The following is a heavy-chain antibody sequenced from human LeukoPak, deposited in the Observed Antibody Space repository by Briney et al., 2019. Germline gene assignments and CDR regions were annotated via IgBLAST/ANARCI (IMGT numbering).Heavy chain of an antibody. D-gene: IGHD3-9*01. CDR2: ISGSGGNT. CDR3: AKPINYDILSGYYGN. J-gene: IGHJ4*02. Sequence: GGSLRLSCAASGFSFGDYAINWVRQAPGKGLEWVSAISGSGGNTYYADSVKGRFTISRDNSKNTVYLQMSSLRVEDTAVYYCAKPINYDILSGYYGNWGQGTLATVSS. V-gene: IGHV3-23*01. CDR1: GFSFGDYA.